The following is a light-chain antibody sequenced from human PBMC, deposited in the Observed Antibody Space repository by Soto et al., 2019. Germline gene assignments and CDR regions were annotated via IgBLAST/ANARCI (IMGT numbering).Light chain of an antibody. Sequence: EIVLTQSPGTLSLSPGERATLSCRASQTVSSSFLAWYQQKPGQAPRLFNYGSSNRATCNPDRFSGSGSGTDFTLTIGRLEPEDFAVYYCQQFSSYPLPFGGGTKVDIK. J-gene: IGKJ4*01. V-gene: IGKV3-20*01. CDR1: QTVSSSF. CDR2: GSS. CDR3: QQFSSYPLP.